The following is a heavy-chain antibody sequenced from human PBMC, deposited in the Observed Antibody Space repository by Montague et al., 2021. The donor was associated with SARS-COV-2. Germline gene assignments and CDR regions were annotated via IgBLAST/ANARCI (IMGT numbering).Heavy chain of an antibody. V-gene: IGHV4-39*01. CDR1: GGPISGSSDY. CDR3: ARREYSCGLDD. D-gene: IGHD3-22*01. CDR2: VDYSGNT. J-gene: IGHJ4*02. Sequence: SETLSLTCTVTGGPISGSSDYWGWIRQSPGKGLEWIASVDYSGNTYYSPSLKSRLTISMDTSKNQFSLKLNSVTAADTALYYCARREYSCGLDDWGQGTLVTVSS.